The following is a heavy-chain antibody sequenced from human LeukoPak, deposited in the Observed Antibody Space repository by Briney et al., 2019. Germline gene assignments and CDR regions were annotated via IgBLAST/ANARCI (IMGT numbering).Heavy chain of an antibody. Sequence: ASVKLSCKASGYTFTSYGISWVRQAPGQGLEWMGWISAYNGNTNYAQKLQGRVTMTTDTSTSTAYMELRSLRSDDTAVYYCARTNWNLQEDGNWFDPWGQGTLVTVSS. J-gene: IGHJ5*02. D-gene: IGHD1-7*01. CDR2: ISAYNGNT. CDR1: GYTFTSYG. CDR3: ARTNWNLQEDGNWFDP. V-gene: IGHV1-18*01.